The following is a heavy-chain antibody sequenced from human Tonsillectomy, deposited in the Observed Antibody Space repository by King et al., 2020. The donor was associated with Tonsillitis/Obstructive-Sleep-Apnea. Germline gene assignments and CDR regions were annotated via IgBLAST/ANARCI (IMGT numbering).Heavy chain of an antibody. CDR2: IYWDDDK. D-gene: IGHD3-3*01. Sequence: TLKESGPTLVKPTQTLTLTCTFSGFSLSTSGVGVGWIRQPPGKALEWLALIYWDDDKRYSPSLKSRLTITKDTSKNQVVLTMTNMDPVDTATYYCAHRGGSSVRFDVWFDYWGQGTLVTVSS. V-gene: IGHV2-5*02. CDR1: GFSLSTSGVG. CDR3: AHRGGSSVRFDVWFDY. J-gene: IGHJ4*02.